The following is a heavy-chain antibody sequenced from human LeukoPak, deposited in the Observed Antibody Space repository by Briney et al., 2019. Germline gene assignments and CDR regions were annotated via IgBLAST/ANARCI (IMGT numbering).Heavy chain of an antibody. V-gene: IGHV3-11*03. Sequence: GGSLRLSCAASGCTFSDYYMSWLRQAPGKGLEWLSYISTSGTYTYYADSVKGRFTISRDNAKNSLYLQMNSLRAEDMAVYSCARNSGTHYGLDYWGQGTLVTVSS. J-gene: IGHJ4*02. D-gene: IGHD1-26*01. CDR3: ARNSGTHYGLDY. CDR1: GCTFSDYY. CDR2: ISTSGTYT.